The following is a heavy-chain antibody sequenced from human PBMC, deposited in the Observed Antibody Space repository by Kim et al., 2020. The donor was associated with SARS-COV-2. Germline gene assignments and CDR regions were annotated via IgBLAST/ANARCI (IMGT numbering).Heavy chain of an antibody. J-gene: IGHJ4*02. CDR1: GFTFSNTG. CDR2: ILGSGSGI. Sequence: GGSLRLSCAASGFTFSNTGMSWVRQPPGKGLEWVSDILGSGSGIYYADSVKGRFSISRDNFKNTEYLQLNSLRADDTAVYYCTGHGSGSSWGQGTLVTVSS. V-gene: IGHV3-23*01. CDR3: TGHGSGSS. D-gene: IGHD3-10*01.